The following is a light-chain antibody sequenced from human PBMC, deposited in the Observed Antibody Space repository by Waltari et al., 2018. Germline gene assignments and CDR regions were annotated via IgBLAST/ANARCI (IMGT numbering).Light chain of an antibody. Sequence: QTVVTHEPSFSVSPGGTATLSSGLTSGSVSTNNFPSWYQQTPGQAPRTLMYNTNTRSSGVPDRFSGSIVGNNAVLTITGAQTEDESHYYCALLVGSGIWVFGGGTKVTVL. V-gene: IGLV8-61*01. J-gene: IGLJ3*02. CDR1: SGSVSTNNF. CDR3: ALLVGSGIWV. CDR2: NTN.